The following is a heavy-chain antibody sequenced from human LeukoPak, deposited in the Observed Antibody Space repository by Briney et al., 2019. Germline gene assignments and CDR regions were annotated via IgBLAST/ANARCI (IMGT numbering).Heavy chain of an antibody. CDR2: FDPEDGET. CDR1: GYTLTELS. Sequence: ASVKVSCTVSGYTLTELSMHWVRQAPGKGLEWMGGFDPEDGETIYAQKFQGRVTMTEDTSTDTAYMELSSLRSEDTAVYYCRGYDSSGYYFDYWGQGTLVTVSS. CDR3: RGYDSSGYYFDY. D-gene: IGHD3-22*01. V-gene: IGHV1-24*01. J-gene: IGHJ4*02.